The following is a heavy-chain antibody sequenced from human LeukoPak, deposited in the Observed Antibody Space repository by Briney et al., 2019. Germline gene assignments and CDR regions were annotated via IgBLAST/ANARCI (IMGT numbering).Heavy chain of an antibody. CDR3: ASIKTGYSSSWTFDY. D-gene: IGHD6-13*01. CDR2: IIPILGIA. Sequence: GASVKVSCKASGGTFSSYAISWVRPAPGQGLEWMGRIIPILGIANYAQKFQGRVTITADKSTSTAYMELSSLRSEDTAVYYCASIKTGYSSSWTFDYWGQGTLVTVSS. J-gene: IGHJ4*02. CDR1: GGTFSSYA. V-gene: IGHV1-69*04.